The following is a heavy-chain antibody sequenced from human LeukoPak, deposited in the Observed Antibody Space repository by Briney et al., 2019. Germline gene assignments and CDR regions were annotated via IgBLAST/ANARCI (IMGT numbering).Heavy chain of an antibody. V-gene: IGHV1-8*01. J-gene: IGHJ4*02. Sequence: GASVKVSCMASGYTFTSYDINWVRQATGQGLEWMGWMNPNSGNTGYAQKFQGRVTMTRNTSISTAYMELSSLRSEDTAVYYCARITFGGVIVPFDYWGQGTLVTVSS. CDR1: GYTFTSYD. CDR2: MNPNSGNT. D-gene: IGHD3-16*02. CDR3: ARITFGGVIVPFDY.